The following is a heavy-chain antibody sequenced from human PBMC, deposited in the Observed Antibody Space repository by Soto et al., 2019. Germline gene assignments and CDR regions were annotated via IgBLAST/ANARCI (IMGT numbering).Heavy chain of an antibody. D-gene: IGHD1-26*01. J-gene: IGHJ4*02. V-gene: IGHV6-1*01. CDR2: TYYRSKWYN. Sequence: SQTLSLTCGISGDSVSSNSAAWNWLRQSPSRGLEWLGRTYYRSKWYNDYAVSVESRITINPDTSKNHFSLQLNFVTHEDTAVYFCARGEQYSGRIFVYWGQGTLVTVS. CDR3: ARGEQYSGRIFVY. CDR1: GDSVSSNSAA.